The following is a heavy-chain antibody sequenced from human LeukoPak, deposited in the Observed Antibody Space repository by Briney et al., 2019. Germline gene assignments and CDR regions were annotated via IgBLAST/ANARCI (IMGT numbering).Heavy chain of an antibody. Sequence: SETLSLTCTVSGDSISSRSYYWGWIRQPPGKGLEWIGGIFDSGSTYYNPSLESRVTISADTSNSQFSLKLGSVTAPDTAVYYCARQSTDGGNPIDFWGQGTLVTVSP. CDR1: GDSISSRSYY. V-gene: IGHV4-39*01. D-gene: IGHD4-23*01. CDR2: IFDSGST. J-gene: IGHJ4*02. CDR3: ARQSTDGGNPIDF.